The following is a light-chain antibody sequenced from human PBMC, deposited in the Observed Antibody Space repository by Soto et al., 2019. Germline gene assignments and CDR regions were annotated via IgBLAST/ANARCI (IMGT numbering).Light chain of an antibody. CDR3: QQYNSYS. J-gene: IGKJ1*01. CDR1: QSISSW. CDR2: DAS. V-gene: IGKV1-5*01. Sequence: DIQMTQSRSTLSASVGDRVTITCRASQSISSWLAWYQQKPGKAPKLLIYDASSLESGVPSRFSGSGSGTEFTLTISSLQPDDFATYYCQQYNSYSFGQGTKV.